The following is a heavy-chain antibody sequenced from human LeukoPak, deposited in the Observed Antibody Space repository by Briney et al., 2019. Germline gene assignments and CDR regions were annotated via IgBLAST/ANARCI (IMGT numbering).Heavy chain of an antibody. V-gene: IGHV6-1*01. Sequence: SQTLSLTCAISGDSVSSNSAAWNWIRQSPSRGLEWLGRTYNRSKWYNDYAVSVKSRITIKPDTSKNQFSLQLNSVTPEDTAVYYCARGLYYDFWPNYFDYWGQGTLVTVSS. CDR1: GDSVSSNSAA. CDR2: TYNRSKWYN. D-gene: IGHD3-3*01. J-gene: IGHJ4*02. CDR3: ARGLYYDFWPNYFDY.